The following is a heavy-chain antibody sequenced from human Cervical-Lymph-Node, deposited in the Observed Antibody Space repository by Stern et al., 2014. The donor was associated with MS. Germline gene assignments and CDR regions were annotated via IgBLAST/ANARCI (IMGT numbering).Heavy chain of an antibody. CDR1: GFTVSSDY. Sequence: EVKLVQSGGGLIQPGGSLRLSCAASGFTVSSDYMNWVSQAPRKGLEWVSIMYSGGTTYYADSVKGRFTISRDNSKNTLSLQMNSLRAEDTAVYYCARDPRDHLGLFYWGQGTLVTVSS. CDR2: MYSGGTT. J-gene: IGHJ4*02. D-gene: IGHD1-14*01. V-gene: IGHV3-53*01. CDR3: ARDPRDHLGLFY.